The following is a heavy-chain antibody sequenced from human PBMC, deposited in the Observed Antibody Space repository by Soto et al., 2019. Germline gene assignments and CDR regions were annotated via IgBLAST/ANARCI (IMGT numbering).Heavy chain of an antibody. D-gene: IGHD2-21*02. CDR2: IIPIFGTA. Sequence: QVQLVQSGAEVKKPGSSVKVYYKASRGTFSSYAISWVRQAPGQGLEWMGGIIPIFGTANYAQKFQGRVTITADESTSTAYMELSSLRSEDTAVYYCARDSGTYCGGDCSTDAFDIWGQGTMVTVSS. CDR3: ARDSGTYCGGDCSTDAFDI. CDR1: RGTFSSYA. V-gene: IGHV1-69*12. J-gene: IGHJ3*02.